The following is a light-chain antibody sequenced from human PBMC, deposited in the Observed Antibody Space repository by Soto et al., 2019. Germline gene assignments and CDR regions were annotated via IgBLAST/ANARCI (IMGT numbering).Light chain of an antibody. CDR1: QSVSSY. J-gene: IGKJ2*01. Sequence: EIVLTQSPATLSLSPGERATLSCRASQSVSSYLAWYQQKPGQAPRLLIYDASNSATGIPARFSGSVSGTDFTLTTSSLEPEDFGFYYCQKRSICAPHVGPGTKLESK. CDR3: QKRSICAPH. CDR2: DAS. V-gene: IGKV3-11*01.